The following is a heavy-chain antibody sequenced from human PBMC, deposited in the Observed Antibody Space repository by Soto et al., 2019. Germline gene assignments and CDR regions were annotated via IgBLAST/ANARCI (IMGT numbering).Heavy chain of an antibody. CDR1: GGSITSYY. CDR3: ARGALFVQHPFDY. D-gene: IGHD6-13*01. J-gene: IGHJ4*02. Sequence: SETLSLTCTVSGGSITSYYSIWIRQPPGKGLEWIGHIYYSGSANYNPPLKSGVTMSVDTSKNQFSLKPSSVTAADTAVYSCARGALFVQHPFDYWGQGTLVTVSS. CDR2: IYYSGSA. V-gene: IGHV4-59*01.